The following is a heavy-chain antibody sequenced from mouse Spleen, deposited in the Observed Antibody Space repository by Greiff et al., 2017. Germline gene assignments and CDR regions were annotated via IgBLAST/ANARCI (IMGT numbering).Heavy chain of an antibody. Sequence: EVMLVESGGGLVKLGGSLKLSCAASGFTFSSYAMSWVRQTPEKRLEWVATISSGGGNTYYPDSVKGRFTISRDNAKNTLYLQMSSLKSEDTAMYYCARQRVPWYFDVWGAGTTVTVSS. CDR2: ISSGGGNT. CDR1: GFTFSSYA. V-gene: IGHV5-9*01. CDR3: ARQRVPWYFDV. J-gene: IGHJ1*01.